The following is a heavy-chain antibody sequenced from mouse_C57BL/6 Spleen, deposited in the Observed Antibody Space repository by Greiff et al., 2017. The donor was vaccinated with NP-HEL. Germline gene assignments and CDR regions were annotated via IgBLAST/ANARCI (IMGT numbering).Heavy chain of an antibody. J-gene: IGHJ1*03. Sequence: QVHVKQSGAELVKPGASVKMSCKASGYTFTTYPIEWMKQNHGKSLEWIGNFHPYNDDTKYNEKFKGKATLTVEKSSSTVYLELSRLTSDDSAVYYCARGATVVADWYFDVWGTGTTVTVSS. D-gene: IGHD1-1*01. CDR1: GYTFTTYP. CDR2: FHPYNDDT. V-gene: IGHV1-47*01. CDR3: ARGATVVADWYFDV.